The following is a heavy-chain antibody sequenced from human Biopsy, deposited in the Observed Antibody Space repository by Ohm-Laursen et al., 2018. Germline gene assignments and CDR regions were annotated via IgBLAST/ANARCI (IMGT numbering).Heavy chain of an antibody. CDR1: GDSISTSTTYY. V-gene: IGHV4-39*01. J-gene: IGHJ5*02. CDR2: IYNSETT. Sequence: TPSLTWTVSGDSISTSTTYYWAWLRQPPGKGLEWIGSIYNSETTFYNPSLKSRVAISVDTSTNQFSLKVSSVTAADTALYYCARHPTGFWFDPWGHGTLVTVSS. CDR3: ARHPTGFWFDP.